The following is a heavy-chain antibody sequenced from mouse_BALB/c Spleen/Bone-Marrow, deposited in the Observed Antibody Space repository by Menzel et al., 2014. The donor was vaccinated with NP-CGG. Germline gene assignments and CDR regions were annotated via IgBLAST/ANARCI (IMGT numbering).Heavy chain of an antibody. CDR2: ILPGSGTA. V-gene: IGHV1-9*01. J-gene: IGHJ2*01. D-gene: IGHD1-1*01. Sequence: QVQLQQSGAELMKPGASVKISCKATGYTFSNYWIGWVKQRPGHGLEWIGEILPGSGTANYNDKIKGMATFTADTSSNTSKKQLSSLTSEDSALYYCARASVVPCYCDFWGQGTTLTVSS. CDR1: GYTFSNYW. CDR3: ARASVVPCYCDF.